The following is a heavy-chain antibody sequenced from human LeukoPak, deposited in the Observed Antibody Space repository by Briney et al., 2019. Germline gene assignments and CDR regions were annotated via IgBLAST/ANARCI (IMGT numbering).Heavy chain of an antibody. V-gene: IGHV4-39*02. CDR3: ARDPSDLVPFDY. CDR1: GGSISNSSYY. CDR2: IYYSGST. J-gene: IGHJ4*02. D-gene: IGHD3-16*02. Sequence: SETLSLTCTVSGGSISNSSYYWGWIRQPPGKGLEWIGSIYYSGSTYYNPSLKSRVTISVDTSKNQFSLKLSSVTAADTAVYYCARDPSDLVPFDYWGQGTLVTVSS.